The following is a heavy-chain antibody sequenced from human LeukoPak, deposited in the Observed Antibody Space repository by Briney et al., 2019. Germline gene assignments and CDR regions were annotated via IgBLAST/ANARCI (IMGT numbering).Heavy chain of an antibody. CDR2: IQYSGST. Sequence: SETLSLTCTVSGDSVSGISFYCSWIRQPPGKGLQYIGYIQYSGSTNYNPSLKSRVTISVDTSKNQFSLKLSSVTAADTAVYYRARYYDRSGYWSTPHFDYWGQGTLVTVSS. CDR3: ARYYDRSGYWSTPHFDY. J-gene: IGHJ4*02. D-gene: IGHD3-22*01. V-gene: IGHV4-61*01. CDR1: GDSVSGISFY.